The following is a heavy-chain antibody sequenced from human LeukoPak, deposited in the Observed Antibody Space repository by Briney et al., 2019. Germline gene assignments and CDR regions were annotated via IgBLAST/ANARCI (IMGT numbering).Heavy chain of an antibody. Sequence: ASVKVSCKASGNTFSRYYFHWVRQAPGQGLDWMGIITPTTGGANYAQKFQGRVAMTRDTSTSTVYMELSSLTSGGTAVYYCATSDSTTGNWFDPWGQGTRVSVSS. V-gene: IGHV1-46*01. CDR3: ATSDSTTGNWFDP. CDR1: GNTFSRYY. D-gene: IGHD1-14*01. J-gene: IGHJ5*02. CDR2: ITPTTGGA.